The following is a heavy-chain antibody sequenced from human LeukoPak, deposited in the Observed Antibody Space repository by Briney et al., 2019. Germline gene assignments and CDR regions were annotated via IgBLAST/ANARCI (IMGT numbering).Heavy chain of an antibody. V-gene: IGHV3-30-3*01. CDR3: ARFGDYYGSGSLRTGYFDY. Sequence: GGSLRLSCAASGFTFSSYAMHWVRQAPGKGLEGVAVISYDGSNKYYADSVKGRFTISRDNYKNTLYLQMNSLRAEDTAVYYCARFGDYYGSGSLRTGYFDYWGQGTLVTVSS. J-gene: IGHJ4*02. CDR1: GFTFSSYA. CDR2: ISYDGSNK. D-gene: IGHD3-10*01.